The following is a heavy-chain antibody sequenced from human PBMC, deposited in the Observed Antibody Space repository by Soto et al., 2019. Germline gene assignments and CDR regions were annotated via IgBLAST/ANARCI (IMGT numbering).Heavy chain of an antibody. J-gene: IGHJ6*02. CDR1: AFTFSNYG. CDR3: AREYSYGMDV. D-gene: IGHD2-15*01. V-gene: IGHV3-30-3*01. CDR2: ISYDGSNK. Sequence: GGSLRLSCAASAFTFSNYGFRWVRQAPGKGLDWVATISYDGSNKYYADPVKGRFTISRDTSKSTLYLQMHSLRTEDTAIYYCAREYSYGMDVWGQGTRVTVSS.